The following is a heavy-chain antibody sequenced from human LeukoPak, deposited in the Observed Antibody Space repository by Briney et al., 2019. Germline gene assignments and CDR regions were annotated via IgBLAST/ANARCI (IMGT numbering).Heavy chain of an antibody. CDR2: IYYSGST. D-gene: IGHD3-10*01. J-gene: IGHJ4*02. Sequence: SETLSLTCTVSGGSISSYYWSWIRQPPGKGLEWIGYIYYSGSTNYNPSLKSRVTISVDTSKNQFSLKLSSVTAADTAVYYCARVTYGSGSYYFDYWGQGTLATVSS. CDR3: ARVTYGSGSYYFDY. V-gene: IGHV4-59*01. CDR1: GGSISSYY.